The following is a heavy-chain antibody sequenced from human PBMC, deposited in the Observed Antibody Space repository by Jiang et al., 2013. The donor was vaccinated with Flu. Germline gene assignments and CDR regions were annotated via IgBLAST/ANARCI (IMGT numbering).Heavy chain of an antibody. CDR2: IYHSGST. J-gene: IGHJ3*02. CDR1: GGSISSGGYS. D-gene: IGHD3-22*01. CDR3: ARTLNYYDSSGYYSGAFDI. Sequence: GSGTGGSLHRPCPSPAPVSGGSISSGGYSWSWIRQPPGKGLEWIGYIYHSGSTYYNPSLKSRVTISVDRSKNQFSLKLSSVTAADTAVYYCARTLNYYDSSGYYSGAFDIWGQGT. V-gene: IGHV4-30-2*01.